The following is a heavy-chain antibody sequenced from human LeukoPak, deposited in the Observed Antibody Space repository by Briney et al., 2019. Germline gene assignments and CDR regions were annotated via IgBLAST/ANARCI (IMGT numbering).Heavy chain of an antibody. CDR2: ISWNSGSI. D-gene: IGHD3-10*01. CDR1: GFTFDDYA. Sequence: PGGSLRLSCAASGFTFDDYAMHWVRQAPGKGLEWVSGISWNSGSIGYADSVKGRFTISRDNAKNSLYLQMNSLRAEDTAVYYCARDDPKLLWFGETGGALGYWGQGTLVTVSS. J-gene: IGHJ4*02. V-gene: IGHV3-9*01. CDR3: ARDDPKLLWFGETGGALGY.